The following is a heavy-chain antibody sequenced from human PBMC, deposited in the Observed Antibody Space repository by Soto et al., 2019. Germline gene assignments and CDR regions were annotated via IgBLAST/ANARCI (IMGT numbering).Heavy chain of an antibody. D-gene: IGHD3-3*01. V-gene: IGHV1-69*13. Sequence: SSVKVSCKASGGTFSSYAISWVRQAPGQGLEWMGGIIPIFGTANYAQKFQGRVTITADESTSTAYMELSSLRSEDTAVYYCARAGDFWSGFPENPFDYWGQGTLVTVSS. CDR3: ARAGDFWSGFPENPFDY. CDR2: IIPIFGTA. CDR1: GGTFSSYA. J-gene: IGHJ4*02.